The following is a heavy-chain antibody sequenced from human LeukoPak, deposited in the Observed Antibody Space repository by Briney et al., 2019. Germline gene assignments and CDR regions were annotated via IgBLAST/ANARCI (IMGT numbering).Heavy chain of an antibody. Sequence: ASVKVSCKASGYTFTRYAMNWLRQAPGQGLERMAIINLSGGSTDYTQKFQGRVTVTRDTSTSTVYMELSSLRSEDTAVYYCVRHNHMDVWGQGTTVTVSS. CDR1: GYTFTRYA. V-gene: IGHV1-46*01. CDR2: INLSGGST. J-gene: IGHJ6*02. CDR3: VRHNHMDV.